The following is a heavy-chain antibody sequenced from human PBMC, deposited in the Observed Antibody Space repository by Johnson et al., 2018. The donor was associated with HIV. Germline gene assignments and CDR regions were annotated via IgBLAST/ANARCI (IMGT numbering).Heavy chain of an antibody. CDR3: TTGPLAARRGAFDI. CDR1: GFTFSSYA. V-gene: IGHV3-15*01. J-gene: IGHJ3*02. CDR2: IKSKTDGGTT. D-gene: IGHD6-13*01. Sequence: MLLVESGGGVVQPGRSLRLSCAASGFTFSSYAMHWVRQAPGKGLEWVGRIKSKTDGGTTDYAAPVKGRFTISRDDSKSTLYLQMNSLKTEDTAVYSCTTGPLAARRGAFDIWGQGTMVTVSS.